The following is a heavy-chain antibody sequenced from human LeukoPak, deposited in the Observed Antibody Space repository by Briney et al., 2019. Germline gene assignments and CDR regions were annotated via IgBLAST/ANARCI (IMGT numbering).Heavy chain of an antibody. CDR3: ARVFSADSSSSWDHDAFDI. D-gene: IGHD6-13*01. Sequence: GGSLRLSCAASEFSVGSNYMTWVRQAPGKGLEWVSLIYSGGSTYYADSVKGRFTISRDNSKNTLYLQMNSLRAEDTAVYYCARVFSADSSSSWDHDAFDIWGQGTMVTVSS. V-gene: IGHV3-66*01. CDR1: EFSVGSNY. CDR2: IYSGGST. J-gene: IGHJ3*02.